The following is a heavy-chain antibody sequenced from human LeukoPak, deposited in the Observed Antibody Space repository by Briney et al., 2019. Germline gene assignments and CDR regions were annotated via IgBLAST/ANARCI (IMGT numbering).Heavy chain of an antibody. CDR3: ARATDIVVVVADFDY. CDR1: GYTFTSYY. CDR2: INPSGGST. D-gene: IGHD2-15*01. V-gene: IGHV1-46*01. Sequence: ASVKVSCKASGYTFTSYYMHWVRQAPGQGLEWMGIINPSGGSTSYAQKFQGRVTMTRDTSTSTVYMELSSLGSEDTAVYYCARATDIVVVVADFDYWGQGTLVTVSS. J-gene: IGHJ4*02.